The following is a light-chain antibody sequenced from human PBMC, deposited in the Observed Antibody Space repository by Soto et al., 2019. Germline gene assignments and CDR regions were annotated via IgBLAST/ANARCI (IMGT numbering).Light chain of an antibody. CDR1: QSVSSN. V-gene: IGKV3-15*01. CDR3: QQYYNFWT. CDR2: GAS. J-gene: IGKJ1*01. Sequence: EIVMTQSPATLSVSPGERATLSCRASQSVSSNLAWYQQKPGQAPRLLIYGASTRATGIPARFSGSGSGTEFTLTISSLQSEDFAVYYCQQYYNFWTFGQGTKVEIK.